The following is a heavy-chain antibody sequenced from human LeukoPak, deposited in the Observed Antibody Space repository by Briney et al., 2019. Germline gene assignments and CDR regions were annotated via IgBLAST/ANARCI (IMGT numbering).Heavy chain of an antibody. V-gene: IGHV3-7*01. D-gene: IGHD3-22*01. CDR3: ARDERSGYYIY. CDR2: LKEDGSVK. CDR1: GFTFGQYW. Sequence: PGGSLRHSCEASGFTFGQYWMSWFRQAPGRGLEWVANLKEDGSVKQHADSVRGRFTISRDNAKNLVYLQMSSLKAEDSAVYYCARDERSGYYIYWGQGILVTVSS. J-gene: IGHJ4*02.